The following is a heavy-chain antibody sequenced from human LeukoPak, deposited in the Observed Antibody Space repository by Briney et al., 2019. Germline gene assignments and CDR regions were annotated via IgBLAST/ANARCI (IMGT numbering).Heavy chain of an antibody. Sequence: PGGSLRLSCAASGFIFNNYAMNWVRQAPGKGLEWVSYISRSSSTIYYADSVKGRFTISRDNAKNSLYLQMNSLRDEDTAVYYCLRDLNWSLDQWGQGTLVTVSS. D-gene: IGHD1-20*01. V-gene: IGHV3-48*02. CDR1: GFIFNNYA. J-gene: IGHJ4*02. CDR2: ISRSSSTI. CDR3: LRDLNWSLDQ.